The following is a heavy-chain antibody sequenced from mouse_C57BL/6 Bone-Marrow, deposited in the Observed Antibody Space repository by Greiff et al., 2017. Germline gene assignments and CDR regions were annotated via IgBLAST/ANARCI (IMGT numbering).Heavy chain of an antibody. Sequence: VQLQQSGAELVRPGASVKLSCTASGFTIKDDYMHWVQQSPEQGLEWIGWIGPVTGDTEYASKFPGKATIKADTASTTAYLQLSSRTSEDTAVYYCPTSSYGNRYFDYWGQGTTLTVSS. CDR3: PTSSYGNRYFDY. J-gene: IGHJ2*01. V-gene: IGHV14-4*01. CDR1: GFTIKDDY. CDR2: IGPVTGDT. D-gene: IGHD2-1*01.